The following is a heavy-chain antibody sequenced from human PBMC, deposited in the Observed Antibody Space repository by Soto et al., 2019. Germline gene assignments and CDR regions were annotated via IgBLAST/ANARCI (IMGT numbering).Heavy chain of an antibody. CDR3: AREYYYGMDV. Sequence: QVQLVESGGGLVRPGGSLRLSCAASGFTFSDYYMTWIRQAPGKGPEWVSYITGSSDYTNYADSVKGRFTISRDNVKNSLYLQMNSLRAEDTAVYYCAREYYYGMDVWGQGTRVTVSS. J-gene: IGHJ6*02. CDR2: ITGSSDYT. CDR1: GFTFSDYY. V-gene: IGHV3-11*05.